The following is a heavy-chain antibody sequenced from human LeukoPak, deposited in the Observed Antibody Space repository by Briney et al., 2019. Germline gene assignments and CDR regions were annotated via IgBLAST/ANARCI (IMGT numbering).Heavy chain of an antibody. Sequence: VASVKVSCKASGYTFTSYGISWVRQAPGQGLEWMGGIIPIFGTANYAQKFQGRVTITADESTSTAYMELSSLRSEDTAVYYCARSSGGSWSLDYWGQGTLVTVSS. CDR2: IIPIFGTA. CDR1: GYTFTSYG. V-gene: IGHV1-69*13. D-gene: IGHD2-15*01. J-gene: IGHJ4*02. CDR3: ARSSGGSWSLDY.